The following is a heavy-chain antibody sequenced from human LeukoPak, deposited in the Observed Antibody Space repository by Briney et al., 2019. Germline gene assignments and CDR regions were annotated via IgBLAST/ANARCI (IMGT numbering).Heavy chain of an antibody. V-gene: IGHV4-61*02. CDR2: IYTSGST. CDR1: GGSISSGSYY. CDR3: ARGRLDSSGYTFDC. D-gene: IGHD3-22*01. Sequence: SETLSLTCTVSGGSISSGSYYWSWIRQPAGKGLEWIGRIYTSGSTNYNPSLKSRATISVDTSKNQFSLKLSSVTAADTAVYYCARGRLDSSGYTFDCWGQGTLVAVSS. J-gene: IGHJ4*02.